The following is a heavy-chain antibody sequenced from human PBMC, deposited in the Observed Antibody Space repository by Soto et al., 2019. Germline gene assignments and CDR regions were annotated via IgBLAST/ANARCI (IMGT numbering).Heavy chain of an antibody. Sequence: HPGGSLRLSCAASGFPFSSYAMSWVRQAPGKGLEWVSGVSGSGGSTNYADSVKGRFTISRDNSKNTLYLQMNSLRAEDTAVYYCAKEARRITMILVAAPTAYWGQGTLVTVSS. CDR1: GFPFSSYA. CDR3: AKEARRITMILVAAPTAY. V-gene: IGHV3-23*01. CDR2: VSGSGGST. D-gene: IGHD3-22*01. J-gene: IGHJ4*02.